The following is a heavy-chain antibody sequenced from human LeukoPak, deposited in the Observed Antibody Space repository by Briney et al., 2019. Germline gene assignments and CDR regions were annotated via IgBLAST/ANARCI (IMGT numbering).Heavy chain of an antibody. J-gene: IGHJ4*02. V-gene: IGHV4-59*12. CDR2: IYYSGST. Sequence: SETLSLTCTVSGGSISSYYWSWIRQPPGKGLEWIGYIYYSGSTNYNPSLKSRVTISLDTSKNQFLLKLSSVTAADTAVYYCARGVYYGSGSYNWGQGTLVTVSS. D-gene: IGHD3-10*01. CDR3: ARGVYYGSGSYN. CDR1: GGSISSYY.